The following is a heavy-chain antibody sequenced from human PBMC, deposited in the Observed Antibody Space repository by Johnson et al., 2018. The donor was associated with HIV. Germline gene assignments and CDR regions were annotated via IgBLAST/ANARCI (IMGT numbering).Heavy chain of an antibody. Sequence: VQLVESGGGLVQPGRSLRLSCAASGFTFDDYAMHWVRQAPGKGLEWVSGISWNSGSIGYADSVKGRFTISRDNAKNSLYLQMNSLRAEDTALYYCAKDIVGATTGAFDIWGQGTMVTVSS. CDR3: AKDIVGATTGAFDI. J-gene: IGHJ3*02. CDR1: GFTFDDYA. V-gene: IGHV3-9*01. D-gene: IGHD1-26*01. CDR2: ISWNSGSI.